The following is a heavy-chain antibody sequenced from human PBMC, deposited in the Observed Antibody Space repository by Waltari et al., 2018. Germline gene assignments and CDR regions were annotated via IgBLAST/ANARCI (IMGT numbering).Heavy chain of an antibody. D-gene: IGHD2-2*01. J-gene: IGHJ6*02. CDR2: INHSGST. CDR1: GGSFSGYY. CDR3: ARDRGEYQLLTYYYYGMDV. Sequence: QVQLQQWGAGLLKPSETLSLTCAVYGGSFSGYYWSWIRQPPGKGLEWIGEINHSGSTNYNPSLKSRFTISVDTSKNQFSLKLSSVTAADTAVYYCARDRGEYQLLTYYYYGMDVWGQGTTVTVSS. V-gene: IGHV4-34*01.